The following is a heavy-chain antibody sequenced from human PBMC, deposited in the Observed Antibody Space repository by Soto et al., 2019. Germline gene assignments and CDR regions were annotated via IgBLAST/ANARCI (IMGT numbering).Heavy chain of an antibody. D-gene: IGHD3-22*01. Sequence: PSETLYLTCTDSGGSISSYYWSWIRQPPGKGLEWIGYIYFRGTTNYNPSLKSRVTMSADTSKNQFSLKLNSVTAADTAVYYCARMNYYHTSGYPFDYWGQGMMLTVS. CDR3: ARMNYYHTSGYPFDY. J-gene: IGHJ4*02. V-gene: IGHV4-59*01. CDR2: IYFRGTT. CDR1: GGSISSYY.